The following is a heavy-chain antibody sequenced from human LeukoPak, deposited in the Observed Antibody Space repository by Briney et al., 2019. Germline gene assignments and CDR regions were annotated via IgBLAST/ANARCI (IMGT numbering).Heavy chain of an antibody. CDR2: IRSEANSYAT. CDR1: GFTFSGSA. D-gene: IGHD2-8*02. V-gene: IGHV3-73*01. J-gene: IGHJ1*01. Sequence: GGSLRLSCAASGFTFSGSAIHWVRQASGKGLEWVGRIRSEANSYATAYAASVRGRFTISREDSKYTAYLQMNSLKTEDTAVYYCTRPHPSCAGGVCFWDWGQGTLVTVSS. CDR3: TRPHPSCAGGVCFWD.